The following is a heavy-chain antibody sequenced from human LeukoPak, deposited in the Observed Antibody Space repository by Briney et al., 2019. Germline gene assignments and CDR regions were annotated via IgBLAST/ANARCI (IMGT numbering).Heavy chain of an antibody. V-gene: IGHV4-38-2*02. CDR1: GYSISSGYY. Sequence: SETLSLTCTVSGYSISSGYYWGWIRQPPGKGLEWIGSIYYSGSPYYNPSLKSRVTISVDTSKNQFSLKLSSVTAADTAVYYCASVTTQQGSAAAAPYFDYWGQGTLVTVSS. CDR2: IYYSGSP. D-gene: IGHD6-13*01. J-gene: IGHJ4*02. CDR3: ASVTTQQGSAAAAPYFDY.